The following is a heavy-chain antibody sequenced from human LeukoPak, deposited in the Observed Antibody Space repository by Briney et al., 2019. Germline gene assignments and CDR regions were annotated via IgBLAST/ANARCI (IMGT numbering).Heavy chain of an antibody. CDR2: IQQNGNEK. J-gene: IGHJ4*02. V-gene: IGHV3-7*01. CDR1: GFTFSNYW. D-gene: IGHD5-24*01. CDR3: ARDGYNYRAGPTDY. Sequence: GGSLRLSCAASGFTFSNYWMTWVRQAPGKGLEWVANIQQNGNEKYYLDSVKGRFTISRDNAENSLYLQMNSLRAEDTAMYYCARDGYNYRAGPTDYWGQGTLVTVSS.